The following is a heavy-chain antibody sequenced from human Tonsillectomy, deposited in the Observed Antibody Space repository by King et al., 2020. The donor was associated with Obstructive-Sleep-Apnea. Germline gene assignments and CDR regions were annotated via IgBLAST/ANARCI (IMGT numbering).Heavy chain of an antibody. Sequence: QVQLQESGPGLVKPSETLSLTCTVSVVSISSSSDNWGWIRQPPGKGLECIGSIYYSGSTYYNLSLKRRVTISLDTSKNKFSLKLSSVTAADTAVYYCARDGYDFWSGYYGDGMDVWGQGTTVTVSS. CDR1: VVSISSSSDN. CDR2: IYYSGST. V-gene: IGHV4-39*07. CDR3: ARDGYDFWSGYYGDGMDV. J-gene: IGHJ6*02. D-gene: IGHD3-3*01.